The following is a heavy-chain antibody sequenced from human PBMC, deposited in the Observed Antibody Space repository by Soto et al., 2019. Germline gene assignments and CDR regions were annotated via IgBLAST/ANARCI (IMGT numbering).Heavy chain of an antibody. Sequence: PSETLSLTCTVSGGSISDDSYWSWIRQTPGKGLEWIGYIYHTGNTYYNPSLRSRVSISVDKSKSQFSLKLISVTAADTAVYFCARDEYQLLSSVSWFDSWGQGTLVTVSP. D-gene: IGHD2-2*01. CDR2: IYHTGNT. CDR3: ARDEYQLLSSVSWFDS. J-gene: IGHJ5*01. CDR1: GGSISDDSY. V-gene: IGHV4-30-4*01.